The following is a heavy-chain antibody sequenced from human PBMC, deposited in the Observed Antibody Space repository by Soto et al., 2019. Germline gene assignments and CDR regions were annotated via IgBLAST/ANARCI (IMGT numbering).Heavy chain of an antibody. CDR2: ISAYNGNT. D-gene: IGHD4-17*01. CDR1: GYTFTSYG. J-gene: IGHJ3*02. V-gene: IGHV1-18*01. Sequence: QVQLVQSGAEVKKPGASVKVSCKASGYTFTSYGISWVRQAPGQGLEWMGWISAYNGNTNYAQKLQRRGTMTADTSTSTAYMELRSLRSDDTAVYYCARLYGDYVDDAFDIWGQGTMVTVSS. CDR3: ARLYGDYVDDAFDI.